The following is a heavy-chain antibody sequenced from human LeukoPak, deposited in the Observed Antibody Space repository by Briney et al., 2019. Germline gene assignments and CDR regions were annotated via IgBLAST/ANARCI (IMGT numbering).Heavy chain of an antibody. CDR3: ARGITMVRGVVNWFDP. V-gene: IGHV4-4*02. Sequence: PSGTLSLTCAVSGGSISSSNWWSWVRQPPGKGLEWIGEIYHSGSTNYNPSLKSRVTMSVDTSKNQFSLKLSSVTAADTAVYYCARGITMVRGVVNWFDPWGQGTLVTVSS. D-gene: IGHD3-10*01. J-gene: IGHJ5*02. CDR2: IYHSGST. CDR1: GGSISSSNW.